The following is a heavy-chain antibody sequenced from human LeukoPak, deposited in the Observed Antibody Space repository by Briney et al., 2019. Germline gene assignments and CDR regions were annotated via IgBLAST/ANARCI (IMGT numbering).Heavy chain of an antibody. CDR3: ARGFRLWFGELVPDRDAFDI. V-gene: IGHV1-69*04. J-gene: IGHJ3*02. CDR2: IIPMLGIG. CDR1: GGTFSSYA. Sequence: SVKVSCKASGGTFSSYAISWVRQAAGQGLEWMGRIIPMLGIGHFAQKFQGRVTIPADKSTSTAYMELSSLRSEDTAVYYCARGFRLWFGELVPDRDAFDIWRQGTMVTVCS. D-gene: IGHD3-10*01.